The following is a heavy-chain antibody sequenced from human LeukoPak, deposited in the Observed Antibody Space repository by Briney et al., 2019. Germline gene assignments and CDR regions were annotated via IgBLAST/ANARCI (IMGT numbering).Heavy chain of an antibody. CDR3: AKGAGKTRGITMIVFDY. D-gene: IGHD3-22*01. CDR2: ISWNSGSI. Sequence: PGRSLRLSCAASGFTFVDYAMHWVRQAPGKGLEWVSGISWNSGSIGYADSVKGRFTISRDNAKNSLYLQKNSLRAEDTALYYCAKGAGKTRGITMIVFDYWGQGTLVTVSS. V-gene: IGHV3-9*01. CDR1: GFTFVDYA. J-gene: IGHJ4*02.